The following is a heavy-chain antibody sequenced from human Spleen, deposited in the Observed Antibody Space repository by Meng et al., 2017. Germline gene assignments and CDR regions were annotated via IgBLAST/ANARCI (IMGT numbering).Heavy chain of an antibody. Sequence: EVHLVESGGGLVQPGGSLRLSCAASGFTFSSYWMHWVRQAPGKGLVWVSRINSDGSSTSYADSVKGRFTISRDNSKNTLYLQMNSLRAEDTAVFYCGKEKRAGTGHEKLIDYWGQGTLVTVSS. CDR2: INSDGSST. CDR1: GFTFSSYW. CDR3: GKEKRAGTGHEKLIDY. V-gene: IGHV3-74*01. D-gene: IGHD6-19*01. J-gene: IGHJ4*02.